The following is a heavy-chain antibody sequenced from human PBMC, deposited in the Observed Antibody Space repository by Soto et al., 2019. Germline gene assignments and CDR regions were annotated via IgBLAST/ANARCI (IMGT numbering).Heavy chain of an antibody. Sequence: ASVKVSCKASGYTFTSYGISWVRQAPGQGLEWMGWISAYNGNTNYAQKLQGRVTMTTDTSKSTAYMELRSLRSDDTAVYYCARWEYQYSSSTPLGAFDIWGQGTMVTVSS. J-gene: IGHJ3*02. D-gene: IGHD6-6*01. CDR2: ISAYNGNT. CDR1: GYTFTSYG. V-gene: IGHV1-18*01. CDR3: ARWEYQYSSSTPLGAFDI.